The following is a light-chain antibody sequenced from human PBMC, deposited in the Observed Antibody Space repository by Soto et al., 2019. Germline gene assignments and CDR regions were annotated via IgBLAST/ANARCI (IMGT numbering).Light chain of an antibody. J-gene: IGLJ1*01. CDR2: EVT. CDR3: SSYTNINTRACV. Sequence: SVLTQPASVSGSPGQSITVSSTGTSGDIGSYNRVSWYQQHPGKAPKLIIYEVTDRPSGVSNRFSGSKSGNTASLTISGLQAEDEAEYYCSSYTNINTRACVFGAGTKVTVL. CDR1: SGDIGSYNR. V-gene: IGLV2-14*01.